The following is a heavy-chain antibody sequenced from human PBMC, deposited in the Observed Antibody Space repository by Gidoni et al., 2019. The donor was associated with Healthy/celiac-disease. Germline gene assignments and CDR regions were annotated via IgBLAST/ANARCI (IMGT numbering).Heavy chain of an antibody. CDR1: GFTFSSYD. J-gene: IGHJ3*02. D-gene: IGHD5-12*01. CDR3: ARVRGYDDAFDI. V-gene: IGHV3-48*03. CDR2: ISSSGTTI. Sequence: EVQLVESGGGLVQPGGSLRLSCAASGFTFSSYDMNWVREAPGKGLEWVSYISSSGTTIYYADSVKGRFTISRDNAKNSLYLQMNSLRAEDTAVYYCARVRGYDDAFDIWGQGTMVTVSS.